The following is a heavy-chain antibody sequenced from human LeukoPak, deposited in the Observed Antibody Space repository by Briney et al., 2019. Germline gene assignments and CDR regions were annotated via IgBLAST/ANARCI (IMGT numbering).Heavy chain of an antibody. V-gene: IGHV4-61*02. CDR2: IYTSGST. Sequence: SETLSLTCTVSGGSIGSGSYSWSWIRQPAGKGLEWIGRIYTSGSTNYNPSLKSRVTISVDTSKNQFSLKLSSVTAADTAVYYCARVTTGGYYNCWGQGTLVTVSS. CDR1: GGSIGSGSYS. J-gene: IGHJ4*02. CDR3: ARVTTGGYYNC. D-gene: IGHD3-22*01.